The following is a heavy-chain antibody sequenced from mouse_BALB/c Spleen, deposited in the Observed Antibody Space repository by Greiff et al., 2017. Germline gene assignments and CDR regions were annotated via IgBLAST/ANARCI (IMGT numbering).Heavy chain of an antibody. Sequence: QVQLKQSAAELARPGASVKMSCKASGYTFTSYTMHWVKQRPGQGLEWIGYINPSSGYTEYNQKFKNKTTLTADKSSSTAYMQLSSLTSEDSAVYYCARCPPYYGSSPYYAMDYWGQGTSVTVAS. D-gene: IGHD1-1*01. CDR1: GYTFTSYT. CDR3: ARCPPYYGSSPYYAMDY. CDR2: INPSSGYT. V-gene: IGHV1-4*02. J-gene: IGHJ4*01.